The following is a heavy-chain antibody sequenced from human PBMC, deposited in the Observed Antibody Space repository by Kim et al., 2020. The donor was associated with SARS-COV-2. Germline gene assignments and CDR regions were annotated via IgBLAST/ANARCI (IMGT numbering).Heavy chain of an antibody. V-gene: IGHV4-59*01. Sequence: SETLSLTCTVSGGSISSYYWSWIRQPPGKGLEWIGYIYYSGSTNYNPSLKSRVTISVDTSKNQFSLKLSSVTAADTAVYYCARVAVGFRGSGRRHNWFDPWGQGTLVTVSS. J-gene: IGHJ5*02. D-gene: IGHD3-10*01. CDR1: GGSISSYY. CDR2: IYYSGST. CDR3: ARVAVGFRGSGRRHNWFDP.